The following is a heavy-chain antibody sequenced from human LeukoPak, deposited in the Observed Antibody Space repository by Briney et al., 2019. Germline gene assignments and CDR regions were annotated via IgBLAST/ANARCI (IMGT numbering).Heavy chain of an antibody. J-gene: IGHJ5*02. V-gene: IGHV1-18*01. Sequence: GASVKVSCKASGYTFISYGISWVRQAPGQGLEWMGRISVYNGITNYAQKLQGRVTMTTDTSTSTAYMELRSLRSDDTAVYFCAREGATYNWFDPWGQGTVVTVSS. CDR3: AREGATYNWFDP. CDR2: ISVYNGIT. D-gene: IGHD4/OR15-4a*01. CDR1: GYTFISYG.